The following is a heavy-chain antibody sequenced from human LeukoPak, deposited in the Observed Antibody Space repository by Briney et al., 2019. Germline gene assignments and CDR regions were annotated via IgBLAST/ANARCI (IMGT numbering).Heavy chain of an antibody. D-gene: IGHD2-2*01. J-gene: IGHJ5*02. Sequence: GGSLRLSCAASGFTLSTFDMNWVRQAPGKGLEWVSSTSTSSRYIYYRDSVKGRFTISRDDAKNSLYLQMNSLTVEDTAVYYCARADCSGSTCYLRHSWFDPWGQGTLVTVSS. CDR2: TSTSSRYI. CDR3: ARADCSGSTCYLRHSWFDP. CDR1: GFTLSTFD. V-gene: IGHV3-21*06.